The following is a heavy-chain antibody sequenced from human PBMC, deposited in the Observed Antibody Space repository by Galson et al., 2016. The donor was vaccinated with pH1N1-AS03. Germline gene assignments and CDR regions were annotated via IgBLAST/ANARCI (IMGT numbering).Heavy chain of an antibody. CDR2: ISGSGGST. CDR3: AREPWGSTQGEY. V-gene: IGHV3-23*01. D-gene: IGHD3-16*01. CDR1: GFTFSNYA. J-gene: IGHJ4*02. Sequence: SLRLSCAASGFTFSNYAMTWVRQAPGKGLEWVSSISGSGGSTNSADSVRDRFSISRDNSKNTLFLQMNRLRADDTAVYYCAREPWGSTQGEYWGQGTLVTVSS.